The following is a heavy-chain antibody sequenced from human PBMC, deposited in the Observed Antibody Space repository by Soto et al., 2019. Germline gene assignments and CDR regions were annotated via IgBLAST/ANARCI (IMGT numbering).Heavy chain of an antibody. V-gene: IGHV4-59*01. CDR2: IYYSGST. Sequence: PSETLSLTCTVSGGSISSYYWSWIRQPPGKGLEWIGYIYYSGSTNYNPSLKSRVTISVDTSKNQFSLKLSSVTAADTAVYYCARSLRWPNFDYWGQGTLVTDSS. J-gene: IGHJ4*02. D-gene: IGHD4-17*01. CDR1: GGSISSYY. CDR3: ARSLRWPNFDY.